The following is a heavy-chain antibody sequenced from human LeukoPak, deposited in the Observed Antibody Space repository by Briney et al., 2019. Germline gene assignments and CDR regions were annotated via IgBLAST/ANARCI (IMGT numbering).Heavy chain of an antibody. CDR3: GRTHYDDGSAYRSLDY. D-gene: IGHD3-22*01. Sequence: GGSLRLSCAASGFTFSNYCMTWVRQAPGKGLEWMANIKPDGGEKNSVDSVEGRFTISRDNAKNSLYMQLNRLRADDTALYYCGRTHYDDGSAYRSLDYWGEGTLVTVSS. CDR1: GFTFSNYC. V-gene: IGHV3-7*03. J-gene: IGHJ4*02. CDR2: IKPDGGEK.